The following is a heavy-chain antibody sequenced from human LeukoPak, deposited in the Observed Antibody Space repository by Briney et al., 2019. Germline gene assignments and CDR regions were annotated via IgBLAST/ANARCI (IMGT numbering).Heavy chain of an antibody. J-gene: IGHJ4*02. CDR1: GYTFTGYY. D-gene: IGHD2-21*02. Sequence: GASVKVSCKASGYTFTGYYMHWVRQAPGQGLEWMGWINPNSGGTNYAQKFQGRVTMTRDTSISTAYMELSRLRSDDTAVYYCARRCGGDCYFGGPPDNWGQGTLVTVSS. CDR3: ARRCGGDCYFGGPPDN. CDR2: INPNSGGT. V-gene: IGHV1-2*02.